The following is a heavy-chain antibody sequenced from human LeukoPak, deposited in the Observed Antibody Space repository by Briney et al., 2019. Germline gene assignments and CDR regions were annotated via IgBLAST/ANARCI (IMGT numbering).Heavy chain of an antibody. CDR1: GYSFTTYY. CDR2: MNPRGGST. Sequence: ASVKVSCKASGYSFTTYYMHWMRQAPGQGLEWMGTMNPRGGSTNYAQKFQGRVTMIRGPSTSTVYMELSSLRFEDTAVYYCARVDDYGGNSVGYWGQGTLDTVSS. J-gene: IGHJ4*02. CDR3: ARVDDYGGNSVGY. D-gene: IGHD4-23*01. V-gene: IGHV1-46*01.